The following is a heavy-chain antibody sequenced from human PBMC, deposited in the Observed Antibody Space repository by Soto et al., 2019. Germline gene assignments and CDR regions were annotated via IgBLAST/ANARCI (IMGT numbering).Heavy chain of an antibody. V-gene: IGHV1-2*04. D-gene: IGHD3-22*01. CDR2: INPNSGGT. J-gene: IGHJ1*01. CDR3: ARAGGQSYYYDSSGSSTGGYFQH. CDR1: GYTFTGYY. Sequence: QVQLVQSGAEVKKPGASVKVSCKASGYTFTGYYMHWVRQAPGQGLEWMGWINPNSGGTNYAQKFQGWVTMTRDTYISTAYMELSRLRSDDTAVYYCARAGGQSYYYDSSGSSTGGYFQHWGQGTLVTVSS.